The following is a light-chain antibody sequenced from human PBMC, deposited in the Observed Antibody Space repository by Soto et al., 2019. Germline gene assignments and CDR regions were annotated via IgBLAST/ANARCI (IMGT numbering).Light chain of an antibody. CDR2: WAS. Sequence: DIVMTQSPDSLAVSLGERATINCKSSQSVLYSSTNKNYLSWYQQKPGQPPKLLIYWASTRESGVPDRFSGSGSGTDFTLTISSLQDEDVAVYYCQQYYSTPLTFGGGTKVDIK. V-gene: IGKV4-1*01. J-gene: IGKJ4*01. CDR1: QSVLYSSTNKNY. CDR3: QQYYSTPLT.